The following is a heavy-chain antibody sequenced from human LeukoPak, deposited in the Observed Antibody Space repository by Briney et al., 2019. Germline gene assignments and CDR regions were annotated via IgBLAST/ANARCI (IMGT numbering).Heavy chain of an antibody. CDR1: GFTFSSYS. CDR3: ARLGYFDY. Sequence: GGSLRLSCAASGFTFSSYSMNWVRQAPRKGLEWVSSIIISSSYINYTDSVKGRFTISRDNAKNSLYLQMNSLRAEDTAVYYCARLGYFDYWGQGTLVTVSS. J-gene: IGHJ4*02. CDR2: IIISSSYI. V-gene: IGHV3-21*01.